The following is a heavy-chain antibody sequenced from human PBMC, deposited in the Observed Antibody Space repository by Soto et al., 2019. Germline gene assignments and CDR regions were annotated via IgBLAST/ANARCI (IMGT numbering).Heavy chain of an antibody. D-gene: IGHD5-18*01. CDR3: ARGSGYSYGSRFLDY. CDR1: GGSSSSGGYY. J-gene: IGHJ4*02. Sequence: QVQLQESGPGLVKPSQTLSLTCTVSGGSSSSGGYYWSWIRQHPVKGLEWIGYIYYSGSTYYNPSLKSRVTISVDTSKNQFSLKLSSVTAADTAVYYCARGSGYSYGSRFLDYWGQGTLVTVSS. V-gene: IGHV4-31*03. CDR2: IYYSGST.